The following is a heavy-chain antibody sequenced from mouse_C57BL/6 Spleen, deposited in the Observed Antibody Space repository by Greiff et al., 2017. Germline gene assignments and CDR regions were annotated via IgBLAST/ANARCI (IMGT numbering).Heavy chain of an antibody. CDR2: IDPSDSET. CDR1: GYTFTSYW. CDR3: ARSVPDYYDGSYVDY. D-gene: IGHD1-1*01. V-gene: IGHV1-52*01. Sequence: QVQLQQPGAELVRPGSSVKLSCKASGYTFTSYWMHWVKQRPIQGLEWIGNIDPSDSETHYNQKFKDKATLTVDKSSSTAYMQLSSLTSEDSAVYYCARSVPDYYDGSYVDYWGQGTTLTVSS. J-gene: IGHJ2*01.